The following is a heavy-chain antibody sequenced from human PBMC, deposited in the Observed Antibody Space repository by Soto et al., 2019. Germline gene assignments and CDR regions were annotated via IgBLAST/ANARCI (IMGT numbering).Heavy chain of an antibody. Sequence: HPGGSLRLSCAASGFTFSSYGMHWVRQAPGKGLEWVAVISYDGSNKYYADSVKGRFTISRDNSKNTLYLQMNSLRAEDTAVYYCAKDRSAARPDGFYYYYYYGMDVWGQGTTVTVSS. J-gene: IGHJ6*02. CDR3: AKDRSAARPDGFYYYYYYGMDV. V-gene: IGHV3-30*18. CDR2: ISYDGSNK. D-gene: IGHD6-6*01. CDR1: GFTFSSYG.